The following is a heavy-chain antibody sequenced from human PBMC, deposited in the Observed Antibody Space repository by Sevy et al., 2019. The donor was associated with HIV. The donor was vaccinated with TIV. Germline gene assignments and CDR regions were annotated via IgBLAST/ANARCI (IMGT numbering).Heavy chain of an antibody. Sequence: GGSLRLSCAASGFTFSSYSMNWVRQAPGKGLEWVSSISSSSSYIYYADSVKGRFTISRDNAKNSLYLQMNGLRAEDTAVYYCARDLSTIFGVVIIHDYYGMDVWGQGTTVTVSS. V-gene: IGHV3-21*01. CDR2: ISSSSSYI. J-gene: IGHJ6*02. D-gene: IGHD3-3*01. CDR3: ARDLSTIFGVVIIHDYYGMDV. CDR1: GFTFSSYS.